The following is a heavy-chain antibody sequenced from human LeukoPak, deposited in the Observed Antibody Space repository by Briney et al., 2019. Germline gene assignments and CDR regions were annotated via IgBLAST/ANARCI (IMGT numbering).Heavy chain of an antibody. CDR2: INPNSGGT. D-gene: IGHD3-16*02. J-gene: IGHJ5*02. CDR3: ARAYLGVIGWFDP. CDR1: GYTFTGYY. Sequence: ASVKVSCKASGYTFTGYYMHWVRQAPGQGLEWMGWINPNSGGTNYAQKFQGRVTMTRDTSISTAYMELSRLRSDDTAVYYCARAYLGVIGWFDPWGQGILVTVSS. V-gene: IGHV1-2*02.